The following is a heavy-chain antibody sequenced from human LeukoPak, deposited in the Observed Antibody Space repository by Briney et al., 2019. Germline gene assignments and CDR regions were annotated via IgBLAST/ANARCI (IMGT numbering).Heavy chain of an antibody. CDR1: GGSISSYY. J-gene: IGHJ3*02. D-gene: IGHD3-22*01. Sequence: WDTLSLPCTVSGGSISSYYWRWIQQPPGKGLEGIGYNFYSGSTNYNPSLKSRVTISVDTSKNQFSLKLSSVTAADTAVYYCARGDYDSSGYYIRDSLDAFDIWGQGTMVTVSS. V-gene: IGHV4-59*07. CDR3: ARGDYDSSGYYIRDSLDAFDI. CDR2: NFYSGST.